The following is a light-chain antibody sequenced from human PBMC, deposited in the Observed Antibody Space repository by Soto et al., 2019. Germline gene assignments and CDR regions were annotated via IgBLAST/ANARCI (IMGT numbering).Light chain of an antibody. CDR1: QSVSSY. V-gene: IGKV3-11*01. CDR2: DAS. Sequence: EIVLTQSPATLSLSPGERASLSCRASQSVSSYLAWYRQKPGQAPRLLIYDASNRATGIPARFSGSGSGTDFTLPISSLEPEDFAVYYCQQRSNWPPWTFGQGTKVEIK. CDR3: QQRSNWPPWT. J-gene: IGKJ1*01.